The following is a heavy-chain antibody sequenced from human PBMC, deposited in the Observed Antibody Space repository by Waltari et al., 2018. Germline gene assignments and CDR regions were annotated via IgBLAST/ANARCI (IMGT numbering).Heavy chain of an antibody. D-gene: IGHD5-12*01. J-gene: IGHJ4*02. CDR2: IYWNDDK. Sequence: QITLKESGPTLVKPTQTLTLTCTFSGFSLSTSGVGVGWIRQPPGQALEWLALIYWNDDKRYSPSLKSRLTITKDTSKNQVVLTMTNMDPVDTATYYCAHTPGGEYSGYGRPYYFDYWGQGTLVTVSS. CDR3: AHTPGGEYSGYGRPYYFDY. CDR1: GFSLSTSGVG. V-gene: IGHV2-5*01.